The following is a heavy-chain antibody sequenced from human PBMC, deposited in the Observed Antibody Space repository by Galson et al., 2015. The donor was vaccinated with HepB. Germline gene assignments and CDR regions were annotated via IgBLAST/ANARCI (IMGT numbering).Heavy chain of an antibody. CDR2: GGST. D-gene: IGHD3-3*01. Sequence: SLRLSCAASGLTVTSKYMTWVRQAPGKGLEWIGGSTYYTDSVRGRFTISRDSSENKFFLQMNSLRDEDTAVYYCARLDFWSGRDYWGQRTLVTVSS. CDR1: GLTVTSKY. J-gene: IGHJ4*02. CDR3: ARLDFWSGRDY. V-gene: IGHV3-66*04.